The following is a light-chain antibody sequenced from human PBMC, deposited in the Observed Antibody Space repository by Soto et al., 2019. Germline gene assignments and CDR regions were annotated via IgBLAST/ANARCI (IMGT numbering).Light chain of an antibody. J-gene: IGLJ1*01. CDR2: EGG. Sequence: QSSLTQPASVSGSPVQSITISCTGSSSAVWSYRFLSWYQHHPGKVPKLIIYEGGNRPSGVSNRFSGSEPGNTASLTISGLPAEDEADYYCGSSAPSXTFVVGTGTKVXV. CDR3: GSSAPSXTFV. CDR1: SSAVWSYRF. V-gene: IGLV2-23*01.